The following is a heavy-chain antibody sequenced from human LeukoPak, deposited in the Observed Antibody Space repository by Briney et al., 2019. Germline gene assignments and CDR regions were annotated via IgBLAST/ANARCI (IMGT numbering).Heavy chain of an antibody. Sequence: AGGSLRLSCAASGFIFSGSSMHWVRQAPGKGLEWVCFIRFDATNKYYADSVKGRFTISRDNSKNTLYLQMNSLRAEDTAVYYCAKQGYCSSTSCYTEYYYYYYMDVWGKGTTVTVSS. CDR3: AKQGYCSSTSCYTEYYYYYYMDV. CDR1: GFIFSGSS. D-gene: IGHD2-2*02. CDR2: IRFDATNK. V-gene: IGHV3-30*02. J-gene: IGHJ6*03.